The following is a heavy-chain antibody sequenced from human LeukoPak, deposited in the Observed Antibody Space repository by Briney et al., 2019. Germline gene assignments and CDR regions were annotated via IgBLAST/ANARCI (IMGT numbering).Heavy chain of an antibody. D-gene: IGHD6-19*01. Sequence: GGSLRLSCAASGFTFSNYATSWVRQAPGKGLEWVSTISGSGGSTYSADSVKGRFTISRDKSKNTLYLQMSTLRAEDTAVYYCARAFQWLVAGDAFDTWGQGTMVTVSS. CDR1: GFTFSNYA. CDR3: ARAFQWLVAGDAFDT. J-gene: IGHJ3*02. V-gene: IGHV3-23*01. CDR2: ISGSGGST.